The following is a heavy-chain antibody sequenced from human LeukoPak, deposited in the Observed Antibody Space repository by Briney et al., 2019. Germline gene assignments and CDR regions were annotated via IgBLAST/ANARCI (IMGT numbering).Heavy chain of an antibody. V-gene: IGHV4-34*01. CDR3: ARSSWVSGGELDY. J-gene: IGHJ4*02. Sequence: PSETLSLTCAVYGGSFSGYYWSWIRQPPGKGLEGIGEINHSGSTNYNPSLKSRVTISVDTSKNQFSLKLSSVTAADTAVYYCARSSWVSGGELDYWGQGTLVTVSS. CDR2: INHSGST. D-gene: IGHD2-21*01. CDR1: GGSFSGYY.